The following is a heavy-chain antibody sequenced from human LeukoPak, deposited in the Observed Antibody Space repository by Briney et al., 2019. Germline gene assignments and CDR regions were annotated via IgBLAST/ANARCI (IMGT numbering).Heavy chain of an antibody. J-gene: IGHJ4*02. CDR3: ARHRNEYDYGDYQVIDY. Sequence: GGSLRLSCAASGFTFSRYWMNWVRQAPGKGLEWVANIKEDGSEKYYVESVKGRFTISRDNAKNLLYLQMNSLRAEDTAMYYCARHRNEYDYGDYQVIDYWGQGTLVTVSS. CDR2: IKEDGSEK. CDR1: GFTFSRYW. V-gene: IGHV3-7*01. D-gene: IGHD4-17*01.